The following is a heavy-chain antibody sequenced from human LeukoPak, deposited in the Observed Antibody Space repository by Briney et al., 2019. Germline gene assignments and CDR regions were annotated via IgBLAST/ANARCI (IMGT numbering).Heavy chain of an antibody. D-gene: IGHD3-10*01. CDR3: ARGEYYGSGSYNAFDI. V-gene: IGHV4-31*03. CDR1: GGSITSAGYY. CDR2: IYDSGRT. J-gene: IGHJ3*02. Sequence: PSETLSLTCTVSGGSITSAGYYWTWIRQHPEKGLDWIGYIYDSGRTYYNPSLKSRVTISVDMSKNQFSLKLSSVTAADTAAYYCARGEYYGSGSYNAFDIWGQGTLVTVSS.